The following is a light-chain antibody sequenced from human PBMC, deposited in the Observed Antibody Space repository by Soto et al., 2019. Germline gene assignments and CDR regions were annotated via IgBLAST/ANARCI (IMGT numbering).Light chain of an antibody. CDR2: AAS. J-gene: IGKJ4*01. V-gene: IGKV1-39*01. CDR1: QSISSS. Sequence: DIQMTQSPSSLSASVGERVTITCRASQSISSSLNWYQQKPGKAPKLLIYAASSLQSGVPSRFSGSGSGTISTLTLSSLQPEDFATYYCQQSHSTYLTFGGGTKVEIK. CDR3: QQSHSTYLT.